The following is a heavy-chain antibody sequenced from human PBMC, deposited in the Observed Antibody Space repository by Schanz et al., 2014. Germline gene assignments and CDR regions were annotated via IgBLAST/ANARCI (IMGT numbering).Heavy chain of an antibody. J-gene: IGHJ3*02. D-gene: IGHD6-19*01. V-gene: IGHV3-30*04. CDR2: VSHDGFTK. CDR1: GFSFSGFA. Sequence: VQLEVSGGGLVQPGGSLRLSCVASGFSFSGFAVHWVRQAPGKGLEWVSIVSHDGFTKHYADSVRGRFTLSRDNSKNTVYLQMNSLRAEDTALYFCATDYSGGGCHIWGQGTMVTVSS. CDR3: ATDYSGGGCHI.